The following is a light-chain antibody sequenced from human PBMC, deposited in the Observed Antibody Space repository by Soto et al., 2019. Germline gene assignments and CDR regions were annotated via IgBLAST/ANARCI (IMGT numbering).Light chain of an antibody. CDR3: AAWDDSLNAHYV. Sequence: QAVLTQPPYASGTPGQRFTISCSGSSSNIGSNTVNWYQQLPVTAPKLLIYSNNQRPSGVPDRFSGSKSGTSASLTISGLQSEDEADYYCAAWDDSLNAHYVFGTGTKVTVL. CDR1: SSNIGSNT. V-gene: IGLV1-44*01. J-gene: IGLJ1*01. CDR2: SNN.